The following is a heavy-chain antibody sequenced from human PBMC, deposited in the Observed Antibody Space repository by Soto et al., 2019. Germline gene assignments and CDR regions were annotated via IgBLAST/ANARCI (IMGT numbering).Heavy chain of an antibody. Sequence: QVQLVESGGGVVQPGRSLRLSCVGSGFTFSSYGMHWVRQAPGKGLEWLAVISFDGNYKYHADSGKGRFTISRDNSKNPLFLEMSSLRPEDTAVYYCVKDNLHSGSYDTWYFDLWGRGTLVTVSS. CDR1: GFTFSSYG. J-gene: IGHJ2*01. CDR2: ISFDGNYK. D-gene: IGHD1-26*01. V-gene: IGHV3-30*18. CDR3: VKDNLHSGSYDTWYFDL.